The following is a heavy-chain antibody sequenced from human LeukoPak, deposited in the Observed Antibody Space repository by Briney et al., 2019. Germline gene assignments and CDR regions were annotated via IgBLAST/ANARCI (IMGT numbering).Heavy chain of an antibody. V-gene: IGHV1-46*01. Sequence: ASVKVSCKASGYTFTSYYMHWVRQAPGQGLEWMGIINPIGGGTSYAQKFQGRVTMTRDTCTSTVYMELSSLKSEDTAVYYCARDKSPNWRFDDWGQGTLVTVSS. CDR2: INPIGGGT. CDR1: GYTFTSYY. J-gene: IGHJ4*02. D-gene: IGHD1-1*01. CDR3: ARDKSPNWRFDD.